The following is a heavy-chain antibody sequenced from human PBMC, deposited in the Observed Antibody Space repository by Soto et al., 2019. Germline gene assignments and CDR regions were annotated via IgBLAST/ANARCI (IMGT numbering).Heavy chain of an antibody. CDR2: IKSKADGGTT. D-gene: IGHD3-3*01. CDR1: GFIFSNAW. J-gene: IGHJ4*02. V-gene: IGHV3-15*01. Sequence: GGSLRLSCAASGFIFSNAWMSWVRQAPWKGLEWVGRIKSKADGGTTNYAAPVKGRFNISRDGSKNTLYLQMNGLKTEDTAVYYCTTGWSSKDYWGQGTLVTVSS. CDR3: TTGWSSKDY.